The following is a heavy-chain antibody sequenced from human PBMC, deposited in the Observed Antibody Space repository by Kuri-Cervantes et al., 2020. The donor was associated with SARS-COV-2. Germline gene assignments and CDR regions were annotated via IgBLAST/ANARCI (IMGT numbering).Heavy chain of an antibody. V-gene: IGHV3-53*01. CDR2: IYSGGST. D-gene: IGHD4-11*01. CDR1: GFTVSSNY. Sequence: GESLKISCAASGFTVSSNYMSWVRQAPGKGLEWVSVIYSGGSTYYADSVKGRLTISRDNSKNTLYLQMNSLRAEDTAVYYCAREGNYGYYYYGMDVWGQGTTVTVSS. CDR3: AREGNYGYYYYGMDV. J-gene: IGHJ6*02.